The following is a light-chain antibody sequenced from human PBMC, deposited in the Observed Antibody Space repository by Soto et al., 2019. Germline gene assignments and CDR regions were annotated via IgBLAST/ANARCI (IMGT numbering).Light chain of an antibody. CDR1: SSNIGSNT. CDR3: TATDDRLTGPV. CDR2: NNN. Sequence: QSVLTQPPSASGTPGQRVTISCSGSSSNIGSNTVNWYQQLPGTAPKLLIYNNNQRPSGVPDRFSGSKSGTSASLAISGLQSEDEADYYCTATDDRLTGPVFGGGTKVTVL. V-gene: IGLV1-44*01. J-gene: IGLJ2*01.